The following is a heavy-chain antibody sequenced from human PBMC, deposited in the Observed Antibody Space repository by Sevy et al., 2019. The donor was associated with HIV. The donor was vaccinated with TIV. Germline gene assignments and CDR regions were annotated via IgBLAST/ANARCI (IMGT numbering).Heavy chain of an antibody. CDR1: GFTFSSYW. D-gene: IGHD7-27*01. J-gene: IGHJ6*03. CDR3: AKLGIDAYYYYYMDV. Sequence: GGSLRLSCAASGFTFSSYWMHWVRQAPGKGLVWVSRINSDGSSTGYADSVKGRFTISRDNAKNTLYLQMNSLRAEDTAVYYCAKLGIDAYYYYYMDVWGKGTTVTVSS. V-gene: IGHV3-74*01. CDR2: INSDGSST.